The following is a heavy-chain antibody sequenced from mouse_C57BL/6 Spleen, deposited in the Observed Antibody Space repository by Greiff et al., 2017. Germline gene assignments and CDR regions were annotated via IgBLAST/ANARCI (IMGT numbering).Heavy chain of an antibody. V-gene: IGHV1-64*01. CDR2: IHPNSGST. D-gene: IGHD1-1*02. CDR3: ARLWCDGYYVDY. CDR1: GYTFTSYW. J-gene: IGHJ2*01. Sequence: QVQLQQPGAELVKPGASVKLSCKASGYTFTSYWMHWVKQRPGQGLEWIGMIHPNSGSTNYNEKFKSKATLTVDKSSSTAYMQLSSLTSEDSAVYYCARLWCDGYYVDYWGQGTTLTVSS.